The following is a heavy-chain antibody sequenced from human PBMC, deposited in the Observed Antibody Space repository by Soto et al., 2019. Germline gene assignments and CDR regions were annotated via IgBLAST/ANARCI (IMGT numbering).Heavy chain of an antibody. J-gene: IGHJ5*02. Sequence: QVQLVESGGGVVQPGRSLRLSCAASGFTFSSYGMHWVRQAPGKGLEWVAVIWYDGSNKYYADSVKGRFTISRDNSKNTPYLKMNSLRAEDTAVYYCARASKGWFDPWGQGTLVTVSS. V-gene: IGHV3-33*01. CDR1: GFTFSSYG. CDR2: IWYDGSNK. D-gene: IGHD2-2*01. CDR3: ARASKGWFDP.